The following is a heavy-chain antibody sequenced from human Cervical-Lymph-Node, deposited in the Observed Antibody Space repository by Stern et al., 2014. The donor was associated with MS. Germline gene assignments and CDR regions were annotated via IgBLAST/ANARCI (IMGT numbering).Heavy chain of an antibody. J-gene: IGHJ4*02. CDR1: GASITSGRYY. Sequence: QVQLQESGPGLVKPSQTLSLTCTVSGASITSGRYYWSWIRQPAGKGLEWIGRIFTGGSTDYNPSLRSRVTISLDTSKNQFSLRLTSVSAADTAVYYCARVSATWVFDYWGQGTLVTVSS. D-gene: IGHD2-21*02. V-gene: IGHV4-61*02. CDR2: IFTGGST. CDR3: ARVSATWVFDY.